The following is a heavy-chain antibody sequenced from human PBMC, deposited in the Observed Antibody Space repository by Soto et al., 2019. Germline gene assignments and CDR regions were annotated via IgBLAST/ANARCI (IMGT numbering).Heavy chain of an antibody. CDR2: VNHSGTT. CDR1: GGSFSGYY. CDR3: VRGIGYCSSINCYSSRRLRFDS. J-gene: IGHJ4*02. V-gene: IGHV4-34*01. Sequence: QVQLQQWGAGLLKPSETLSLTCAVYGGSFSGYYWTWIRQSTEKGLEWIGEVNHSGTTYYNPSLKTRVTISVHTPKNQFSLKMSFVTAADTAVYYCVRGIGYCSSINCYSSRRLRFDSWGQGTLVTVSS. D-gene: IGHD2-2*01.